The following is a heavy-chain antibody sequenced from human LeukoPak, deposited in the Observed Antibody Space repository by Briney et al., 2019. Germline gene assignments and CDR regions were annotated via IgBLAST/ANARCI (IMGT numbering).Heavy chain of an antibody. CDR2: INPNSGGT. CDR3: AREARIAGHYVPDY. J-gene: IGHJ4*02. D-gene: IGHD6-13*01. V-gene: IGHV1-2*02. Sequence: GASVKVSCKASGYTFTGYYMHWVRQAPGQGLEWMGWINPNSGGTNSAQNFQGRVTMTRDTSISTAYMELSRLRSDDTAVYYCAREARIAGHYVPDYWGQGTLVTVSS. CDR1: GYTFTGYY.